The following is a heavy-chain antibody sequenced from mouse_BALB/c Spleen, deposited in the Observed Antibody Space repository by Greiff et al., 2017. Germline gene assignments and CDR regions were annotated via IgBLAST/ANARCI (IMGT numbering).Heavy chain of an antibody. J-gene: IGHJ4*01. CDR3: ARQDYDGYYAMDY. D-gene: IGHD2-3*01. Sequence: EVMLVESGGDLVKPGGSLKLSCAASGFTFSSYGMSWVRQTPDKRLGWVATISSGGSYTYYPDTVKGRITISRDNAKNTLYLQMSSLKSEDTAMYYCARQDYDGYYAMDYWGQGTSVTVSS. CDR2: ISSGGSYT. V-gene: IGHV5-6*01. CDR1: GFTFSSYG.